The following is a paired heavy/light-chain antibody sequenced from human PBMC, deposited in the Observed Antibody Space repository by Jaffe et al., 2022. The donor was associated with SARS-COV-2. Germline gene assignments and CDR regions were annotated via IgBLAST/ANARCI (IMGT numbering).Light chain of an antibody. V-gene: IGKV2-28*01. J-gene: IGKJ1*01. CDR1: QSLLHSNGYNY. Sequence: DIVMTQSPLSLPVTPGEPASISCRSSQSLLHSNGYNYLDWYLQRPGQSPQLLIYLGSNRASGVPDKFSGSGSGTDFTLKISRVEADDVGVYYCMQVLQRRTFGQGTKVEIK. CDR2: LGS. CDR3: MQVLQRRT.
Heavy chain of an antibody. CDR1: GFIFSDYY. CDR2: ISGGSTDT. CDR3: ARDCEYRSSSQHYHGVDV. V-gene: IGHV3-11*06. J-gene: IGHJ6*02. Sequence: QVQLVESGGGLVKPGGSLRLSCAASGFIFSDYYMSWIRQAPGKGLEWISYISGGSTDTNYADSVRGRFIVSRDDATNSLYLQMNSLSADDTAVYYCARDCEYRSSSQHYHGVDVWGQGTTVTVSS. D-gene: IGHD6-6*01.